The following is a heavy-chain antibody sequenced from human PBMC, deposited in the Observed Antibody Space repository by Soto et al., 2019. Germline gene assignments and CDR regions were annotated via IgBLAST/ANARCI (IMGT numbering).Heavy chain of an antibody. V-gene: IGHV3-23*01. D-gene: IGHD6-13*01. Sequence: GGSVRLSCTASGFTFSSHAMTWVRQAPGKGLEWVSGLSDSGDSIYYADSVKGRFTIYRDNSMNTLYLQMNTLRVEDTAVYYCAKVSSSWYAGFFDLWGQGTLVTVSS. CDR3: AKVSSSWYAGFFDL. CDR1: GFTFSSHA. J-gene: IGHJ4*02. CDR2: LSDSGDSI.